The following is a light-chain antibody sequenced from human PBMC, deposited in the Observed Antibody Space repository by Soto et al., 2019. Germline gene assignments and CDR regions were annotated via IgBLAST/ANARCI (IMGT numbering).Light chain of an antibody. Sequence: DIQMTQSPSSLSASVGDRVTITCRASQGISNYLAWYQQKPGKGPKLLIYAASTLQSGVPSRFSGIGSGTDFPLTITTWQPEDVATYSCQKYNSAPFPLGPGPKVDIK. CDR2: AAS. CDR3: QKYNSAPFP. V-gene: IGKV1-27*01. CDR1: QGISNY. J-gene: IGKJ3*01.